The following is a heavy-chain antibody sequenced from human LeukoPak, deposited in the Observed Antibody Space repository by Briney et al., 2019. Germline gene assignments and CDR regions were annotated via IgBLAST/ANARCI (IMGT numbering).Heavy chain of an antibody. Sequence: PGGSLRLSCAASGFTFSSYAMHWVRQAPGKGLEWVAVISYDGSNKYYADSVKGRFTISRDNPKNTLYLQMNSLRAEDTAVYYCARGQRTSWYTNFDYWGQGTLVTVSS. D-gene: IGHD6-13*01. CDR2: ISYDGSNK. J-gene: IGHJ4*02. CDR1: GFTFSSYA. CDR3: ARGQRTSWYTNFDY. V-gene: IGHV3-30-3*01.